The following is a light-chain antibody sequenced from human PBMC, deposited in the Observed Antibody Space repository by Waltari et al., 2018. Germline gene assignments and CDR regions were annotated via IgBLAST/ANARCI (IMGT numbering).Light chain of an antibody. CDR2: QDN. V-gene: IGLV3-1*01. CDR1: NLGDKY. Sequence: SYELTQPPSVSVSPGQTASISCTGDNLGDKYVTWYQQKPGPSPVVVIYQDNRRPAGIPERFSGSNSGNTATLTISGTQALDEADFYCQAWASTTVVFGGGTKLTVL. J-gene: IGLJ2*01. CDR3: QAWASTTVV.